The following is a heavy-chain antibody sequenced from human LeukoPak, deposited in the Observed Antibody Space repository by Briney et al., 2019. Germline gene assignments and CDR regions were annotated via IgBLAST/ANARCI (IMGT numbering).Heavy chain of an antibody. V-gene: IGHV3-23*01. CDR1: GSTFTNYA. CDR3: AKRGAVSGMSHIDF. D-gene: IGHD6-19*01. CDR2: ISGSGVNT. J-gene: IGHJ4*02. Sequence: GGSLRLSCAASGSTFTNYAMNWVRQAPGKGLEWVSIISGSGVNTYYADSVKGRFTFSRDNSKNTLFLQMNTLRAEDTAIYFCAKRGAVSGMSHIDFWGQGTLVTVSS.